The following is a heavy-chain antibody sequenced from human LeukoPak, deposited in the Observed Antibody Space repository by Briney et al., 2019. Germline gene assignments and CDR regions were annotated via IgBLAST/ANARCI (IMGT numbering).Heavy chain of an antibody. J-gene: IGHJ3*02. V-gene: IGHV5-51*01. CDR3: ARPTHPSPEDAFDI. CDR2: IFCGDSDT. CDR1: GYSFTTYW. Sequence: EESLKISCQGSGYSFTTYWIGWVRQMPGKGLEWMGIIFCGDSDTRYSPSFQGQVTISADKSIGTAYLQWSSVKASDTAMYYCARPTHPSPEDAFDIWGQGTMVTVSS.